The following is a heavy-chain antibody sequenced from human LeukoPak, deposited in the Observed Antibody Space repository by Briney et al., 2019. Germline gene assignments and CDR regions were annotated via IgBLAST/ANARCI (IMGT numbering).Heavy chain of an antibody. CDR3: AGTGAYYGWFDP. CDR2: ISTPSGQT. J-gene: IGHJ5*02. CDR1: GHTSTTYD. V-gene: IGHV1-3*04. D-gene: IGHD3-3*01. Sequence: GASVKVSCKASGHTSTTYDIHWVRQAPGQSLEWMGWISTPSGQTEYSQKFQGRVTITRDTSASTAYLEVDSLRSEDTAVYYCAGTGAYYGWFDPWGQGTLVTVSS.